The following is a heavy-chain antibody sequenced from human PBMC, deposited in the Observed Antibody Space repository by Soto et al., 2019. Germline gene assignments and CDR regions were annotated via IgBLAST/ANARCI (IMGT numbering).Heavy chain of an antibody. CDR1: GGTFRTSA. V-gene: IGHV1-69*12. Sequence: QVQLVQSGAEVKKPGSSVKVSCKTSGGTFRTSAISWVRQAPGQGLEWMGGIMPVFLTPEYAQKFQGRVTITAGESTGTAYMELSSLRSEDTAVYCWARDKNLQQLGGNNYSIMDVWCQGTRVSVSS. CDR3: ARDKNLQQLGGNNYSIMDV. J-gene: IGHJ6*01. CDR2: IMPVFLTP. D-gene: IGHD3-3*02.